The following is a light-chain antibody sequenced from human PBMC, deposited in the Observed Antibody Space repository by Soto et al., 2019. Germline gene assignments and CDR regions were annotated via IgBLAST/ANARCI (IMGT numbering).Light chain of an antibody. CDR2: EVS. V-gene: IGLV2-8*01. Sequence: QSARTQPPSPSGSPGQSVTIPCTGTSSDVGGYNYVSWYQQHPGKAPKLMIYEVSKRPSGVPDRFSGSKSGNTASLTVSGLQAEDEADYYCSSYAGSNNVFGGGTKLTVL. CDR3: SSYAGSNNV. J-gene: IGLJ2*01. CDR1: SSDVGGYNY.